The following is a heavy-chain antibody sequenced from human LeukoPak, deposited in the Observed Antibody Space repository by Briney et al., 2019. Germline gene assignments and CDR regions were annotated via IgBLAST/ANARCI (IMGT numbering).Heavy chain of an antibody. CDR1: GFTFSSYG. D-gene: IGHD3-22*01. J-gene: IGHJ4*02. Sequence: GGSLRLSCAASGFTFSSYGMHWVRQAPGKGLEWVAVIWYDGSNKYYADSVKGRFTISRDNSKNTLYLQMNSLRAEDTAVYYCAKPLTYYYDSSGYYYPFDYWGQGTLVTVSS. CDR3: AKPLTYYYDSSGYYYPFDY. V-gene: IGHV3-33*06. CDR2: IWYDGSNK.